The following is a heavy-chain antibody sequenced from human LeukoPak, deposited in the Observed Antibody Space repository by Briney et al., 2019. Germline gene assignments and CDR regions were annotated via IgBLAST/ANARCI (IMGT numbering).Heavy chain of an antibody. D-gene: IGHD5-18*01. Sequence: ASVKVSCKASGYTFTSYYMHWVRQAPGQGLEWMGIINPSGGSTSYAQKFQGRVTMTRNTSISTAYMELSSLRSEDTAVYYCARVGYSGYSYGYYYYYYMDVWGKGTTVTISS. V-gene: IGHV1-46*01. CDR1: GYTFTSYY. CDR3: ARVGYSGYSYGYYYYYYMDV. CDR2: INPSGGST. J-gene: IGHJ6*03.